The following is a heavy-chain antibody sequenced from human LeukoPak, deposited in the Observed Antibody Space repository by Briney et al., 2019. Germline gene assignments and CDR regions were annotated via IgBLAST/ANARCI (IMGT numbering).Heavy chain of an antibody. CDR2: IYYSGST. V-gene: IGHV4-39*01. D-gene: IGHD7-27*01. J-gene: IGHJ4*02. CDR1: GGSISSSSYY. CDR3: ASPLGWPYYFDY. Sequence: SETLSLTCTVSGGSISSSSYYWGWIRHPPGKGLEGIGSIYYSGSTYYNPSLKSRVIISVDTSRNQFSLKLSSVTAADTAVYSCASPLGWPYYFDYWGQGTLVTVSS.